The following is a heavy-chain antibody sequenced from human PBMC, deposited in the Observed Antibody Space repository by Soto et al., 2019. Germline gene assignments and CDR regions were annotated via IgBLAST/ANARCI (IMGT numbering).Heavy chain of an antibody. CDR3: AVAVTGSRSPLAH. Sequence: QVQLVQSGAEVKKPGSSVKVSCKASGGTFSSNAISWVRQAPGQGLEWMGGIIPIYASPNYAQTFQGRVKVTADKATSTAYLELSRLKFADSAIYYCAVAVTGSRSPLAHWGQGTLVIVSS. J-gene: IGHJ4*02. CDR1: GGTFSSNA. D-gene: IGHD3-9*01. V-gene: IGHV1-69*06. CDR2: IIPIYASP.